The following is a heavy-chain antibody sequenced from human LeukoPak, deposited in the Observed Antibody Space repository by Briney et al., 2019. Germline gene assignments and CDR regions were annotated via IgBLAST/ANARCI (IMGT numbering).Heavy chain of an antibody. V-gene: IGHV3-48*01. CDR2: ISGSTSTI. CDR1: KFTFSSYS. Sequence: GGSLRLSCAASKFTFSSYSMNWVRQAPGKGLEWVSYISGSTSTIYYADSVEGRFTISRDNAKNSLYLQMNSLRAEDTAVYYCARASSSSRSNWFDPWGQGTLVIVSS. D-gene: IGHD6-13*01. CDR3: ARASSSSRSNWFDP. J-gene: IGHJ5*02.